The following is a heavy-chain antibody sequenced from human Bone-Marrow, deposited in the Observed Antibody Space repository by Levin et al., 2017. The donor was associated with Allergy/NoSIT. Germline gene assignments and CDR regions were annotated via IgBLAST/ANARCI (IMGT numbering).Heavy chain of an antibody. CDR2: ISYDGSNK. V-gene: IGHV3-30-3*01. J-gene: IGHJ6*02. Sequence: GESLKISCAASGFTFSSYAMHWVRQAPGKALEWVAVISYDGSNKYYADSVKGRFTISRDNSKNTLYLQMNSLRAEDTAVYYCARDNQRYYYGSGRASHGMDVWGQGTTVTVSS. D-gene: IGHD3-10*01. CDR1: GFTFSSYA. CDR3: ARDNQRYYYGSGRASHGMDV.